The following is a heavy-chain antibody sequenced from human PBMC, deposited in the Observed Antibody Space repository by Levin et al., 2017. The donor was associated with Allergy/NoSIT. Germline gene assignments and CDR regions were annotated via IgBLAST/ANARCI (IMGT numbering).Heavy chain of an antibody. Sequence: PGGSLRLSCAASGFTFSNAWMSWVRQVPGKGLEWVGRSKSKTDGGTTDYAAPVQGRFTISRDDSKNTLYLQMNSLTTEDTAVYYCTTTPSGSWNFDYWGQGTLVTVSS. CDR1: GFTFSNAW. J-gene: IGHJ4*02. CDR2: SKSKTDGGTT. V-gene: IGHV3-15*01. D-gene: IGHD6-13*01. CDR3: TTTPSGSWNFDY.